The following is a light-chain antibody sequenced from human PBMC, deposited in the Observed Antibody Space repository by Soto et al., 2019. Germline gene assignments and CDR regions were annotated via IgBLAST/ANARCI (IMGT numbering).Light chain of an antibody. V-gene: IGLV2-14*03. CDR1: TSDVGAYDY. Sequence: QSALTQPASVSGSPGQSIAISCTGTTSDVGAYDYVSWYQQHPGKAPKLMIYDVSNRPSGVSNCFSGSKSGNTASLTISGLQAEDEDDYFCCSYKTSDVYVFGPGTKVTV. J-gene: IGLJ1*01. CDR2: DVS. CDR3: CSYKTSDVYV.